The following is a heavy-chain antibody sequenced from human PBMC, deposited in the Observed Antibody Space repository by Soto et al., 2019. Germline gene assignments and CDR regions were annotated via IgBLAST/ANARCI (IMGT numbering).Heavy chain of an antibody. J-gene: IGHJ6*02. D-gene: IGHD6-19*01. V-gene: IGHV5-51*01. CDR2: IYPGDSDT. CDR1: GYSFTSYW. Sequence: GESLKISCKGSGYSFTSYWIGWVRQMPGKGLEWMGIIYPGDSDTRYSPSFQGQVTISADKSISTAYLQWSSLKASDTAMYYCARQREQWLAYRGMDVWGQGTTVTVSS. CDR3: ARQREQWLAYRGMDV.